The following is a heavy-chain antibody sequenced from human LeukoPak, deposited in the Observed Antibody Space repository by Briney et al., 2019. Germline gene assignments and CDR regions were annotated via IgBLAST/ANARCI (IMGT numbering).Heavy chain of an antibody. V-gene: IGHV3-30*04. CDR2: ISYDGNTK. D-gene: IGHD6-6*01. CDR3: AKKYSSSSPTFDY. J-gene: IGHJ4*02. CDR1: GFTFSSYA. Sequence: GGSLRLSCAASGFTFSSYAMSWVRQAPGKGLEWVAVISYDGNTKYYADSVKGRFTISRDNSKNTLYLQMNSLRAEDTAIYYCAKKYSSSSPTFDYWGQGTLVTVSS.